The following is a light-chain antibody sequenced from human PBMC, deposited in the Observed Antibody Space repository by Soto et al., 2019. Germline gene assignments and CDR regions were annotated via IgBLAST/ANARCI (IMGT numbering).Light chain of an antibody. Sequence: QSALTQPASVSGSPGQSITIPCTGTPSNVGGYNLVSWYQQHPGRAPELIIYEGTQRPSGVSARFSGSKSGNTASLTISGLQADDEADYYCCSYAGNGYVFGTGTKLTVL. CDR1: PSNVGGYNL. CDR2: EGT. V-gene: IGLV2-23*01. J-gene: IGLJ1*01. CDR3: CSYAGNGYV.